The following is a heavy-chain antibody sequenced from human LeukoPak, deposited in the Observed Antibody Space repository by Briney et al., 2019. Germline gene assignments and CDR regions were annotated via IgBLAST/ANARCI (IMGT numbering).Heavy chain of an antibody. D-gene: IGHD2-8*01. CDR1: GYSFTSYW. CDR2: IYPGDSDT. CDR3: ARHGGSYCTNGVCYGGFDP. Sequence: KPGESLKISCKGSGYSFTSYWIGWVRQMPGKGLEWMGIIYPGDSDTRYSPSFQGQVTISANKSISTAYLQWSSLKASDTAMYYCARHGGSYCTNGVCYGGFDPWGQGTLVSVSS. V-gene: IGHV5-51*01. J-gene: IGHJ5*02.